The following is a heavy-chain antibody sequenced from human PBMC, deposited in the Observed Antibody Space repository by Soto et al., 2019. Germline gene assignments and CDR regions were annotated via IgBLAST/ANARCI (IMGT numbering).Heavy chain of an antibody. Sequence: PGGSLRLSCAASGFTFSSYGMHWVRQAPGKGLEWVAVISYDGSNKYYADSVKGRFTISRDNSKNTLYLQMNSLRAEDTAVYYCAKDSSLAARPLGYYGMDVWGQGTTVTVS. CDR1: GFTFSSYG. D-gene: IGHD6-6*01. CDR2: ISYDGSNK. J-gene: IGHJ6*02. CDR3: AKDSSLAARPLGYYGMDV. V-gene: IGHV3-30*18.